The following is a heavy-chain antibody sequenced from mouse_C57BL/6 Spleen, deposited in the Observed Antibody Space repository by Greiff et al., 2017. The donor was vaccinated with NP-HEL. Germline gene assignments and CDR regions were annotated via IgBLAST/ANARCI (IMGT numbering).Heavy chain of an antibody. CDR2: IDPSDSYT. CDR1: GYTLTSYW. Sequence: QVQLQQPGAELVKPGASVKLSCKASGYTLTSYWMQWVNQRPGQGLEWIGEIDPSDSYTNYNQKFKGKATLTVDTSSSTAYMQLSSLTSEDSAVYYCARRDYGVDYWGQGTTLTVSS. V-gene: IGHV1-50*01. J-gene: IGHJ2*01. CDR3: ARRDYGVDY. D-gene: IGHD1-2*01.